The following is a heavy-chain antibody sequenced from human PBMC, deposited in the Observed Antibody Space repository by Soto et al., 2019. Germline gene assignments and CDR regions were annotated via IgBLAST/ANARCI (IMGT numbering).Heavy chain of an antibody. V-gene: IGHV3-23*01. CDR2: ISGSGGST. CDR1: GFTFTNYP. D-gene: IGHD3-10*01. J-gene: IGHJ4*02. CDR3: AKRPLKFEGSYFDY. Sequence: EVQVLDSGGGLVQPGGSLRLSCAASGFTFTNYPMAWVRQAPAKGLEWVSTISGSGGSTFYADSVKGRFTISRDNSKNTVYLQMNSLRVEDTAVYYCAKRPLKFEGSYFDYWVQGTLVTVSS.